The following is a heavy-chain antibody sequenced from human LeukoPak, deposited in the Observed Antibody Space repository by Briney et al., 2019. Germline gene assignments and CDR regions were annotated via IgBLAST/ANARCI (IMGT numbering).Heavy chain of an antibody. D-gene: IGHD3-10*01. V-gene: IGHV4-59*08. J-gene: IGHJ4*02. CDR3: ASYGFDYFDY. CDR2: IYYSGST. CDR1: GGSISSYY. Sequence: SGTLSLTCTVSGGSISSYYWSWIRQPPGKGLEWIGYIYYSGSTNYNPSLKSRVTISVDTSKNQFSLKLSSVTAADTAVYYCASYGFDYFDYWGQGTLVTVSS.